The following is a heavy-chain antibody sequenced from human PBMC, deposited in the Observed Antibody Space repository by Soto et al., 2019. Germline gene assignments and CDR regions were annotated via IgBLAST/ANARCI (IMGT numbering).Heavy chain of an antibody. CDR1: GASMTKNNHY. CDR3: ARHSLYSSSSGTFGMDV. CDR2: TFYSGNT. V-gene: IGHV4-39*01. D-gene: IGHD6-6*01. J-gene: IGHJ6*02. Sequence: QLQLQESGPALVKPPETLSLSCTVSGASMTKNNHYWAWIRQPPVQGREWIATTFYSGNTYYNPSLKRRVTVSVDTSNNHFSLKLSSVTAADAAVYYCARHSLYSSSSGTFGMDVWGQGTTVTVSS.